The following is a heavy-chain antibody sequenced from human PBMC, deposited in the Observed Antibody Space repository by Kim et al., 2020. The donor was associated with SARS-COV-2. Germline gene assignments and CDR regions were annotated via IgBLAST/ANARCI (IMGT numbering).Heavy chain of an antibody. J-gene: IGHJ6*02. Sequence: SETLSLTCTVSGGSISSGGYYWSWIRQHPGKGLEWIGYIYYSGSTYYNPSLKSRVTISVDTSKNQFSLKLSSVTAADTAVYYCARDSPPVTIFGVRYGMDVWGQGTTVTVSS. D-gene: IGHD3-3*01. CDR1: GGSISSGGYY. CDR3: ARDSPPVTIFGVRYGMDV. V-gene: IGHV4-31*03. CDR2: IYYSGST.